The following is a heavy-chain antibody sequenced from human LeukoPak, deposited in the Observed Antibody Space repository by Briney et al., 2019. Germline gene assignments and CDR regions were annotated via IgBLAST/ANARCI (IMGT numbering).Heavy chain of an antibody. J-gene: IGHJ4*02. CDR2: ISSSSSYI. Sequence: GGSLRLFCAASGFTFSSYSMNWVRQAPGKGLEWVSSISSSSSYIYYADSVKGRFTISRDNAKNSLYLQMNSLRAEDTAVYYCARDHGRFGESDDYWGQGTLVTVSS. D-gene: IGHD3-10*01. CDR1: GFTFSSYS. V-gene: IGHV3-21*01. CDR3: ARDHGRFGESDDY.